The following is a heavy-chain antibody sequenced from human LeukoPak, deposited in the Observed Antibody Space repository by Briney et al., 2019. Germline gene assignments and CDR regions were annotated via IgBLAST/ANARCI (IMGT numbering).Heavy chain of an antibody. J-gene: IGHJ1*01. CDR3: ATHPPRTVILLAAADLAF. CDR2: SDPEEGET. D-gene: IGHD6-25*01. Sequence: ASVKVSCKLSGHTLTDFSMHWVRQAPGKGVEWMGGSDPEEGETIYAQRFLGRGTMTEDTATGTAYMELSSLTSEATAIYHCATHPPRTVILLAAADLAFWGQRTLATVHS. V-gene: IGHV1-24*01. CDR1: GHTLTDFS.